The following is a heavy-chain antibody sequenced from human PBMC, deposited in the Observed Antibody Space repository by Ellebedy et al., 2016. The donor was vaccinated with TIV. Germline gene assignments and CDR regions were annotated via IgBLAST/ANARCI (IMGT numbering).Heavy chain of an antibody. CDR1: GFIFSDYY. D-gene: IGHD6-25*01. V-gene: IGHV3-11*01. J-gene: IGHJ5*02. CDR2: ISSSGTPI. Sequence: GGSLRPSCAASGFIFSDYYMSWIRQAPGKGLEWISYISSSGTPIYYADSVKGRFTISRDNAKNSLDLQMNSLRADDTAVYYCARDTRFKDQRHNWFDPWGQGAQVTVSS. CDR3: ARDTRFKDQRHNWFDP.